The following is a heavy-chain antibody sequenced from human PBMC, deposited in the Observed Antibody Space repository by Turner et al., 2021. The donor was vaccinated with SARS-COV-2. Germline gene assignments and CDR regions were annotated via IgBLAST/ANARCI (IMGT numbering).Heavy chain of an antibody. Sequence: EVQLVESGGGLVQPGGSLKLSCAVSGITFSGSAMHWVRQASGKGLEWVGRIRSKANNYATTYGASVRGRFTISRDDSQNTAYLQMNDLKAEDTAVYYCARLHTSSWYFDYWGQGTLVTVSS. CDR1: GITFSGSA. D-gene: IGHD6-13*01. CDR3: ARLHTSSWYFDY. V-gene: IGHV3-73*02. J-gene: IGHJ4*02. CDR2: IRSKANNYAT.